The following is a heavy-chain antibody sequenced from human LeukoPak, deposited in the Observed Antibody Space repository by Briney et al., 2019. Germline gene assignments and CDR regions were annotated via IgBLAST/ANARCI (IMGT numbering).Heavy chain of an antibody. Sequence: GGSLRLSCAASGFTVSSNYMSWVRQAPGKELEWVSVIYSGGSTYYADSVEGRFIISRDNSRNMLYLQMNSLRAEDTAVYYCAGASDYYGSGSYDNYWGQGTLVTVSS. CDR2: IYSGGST. CDR3: AGASDYYGSGSYDNY. CDR1: GFTVSSNY. D-gene: IGHD3-10*01. J-gene: IGHJ4*02. V-gene: IGHV3-53*01.